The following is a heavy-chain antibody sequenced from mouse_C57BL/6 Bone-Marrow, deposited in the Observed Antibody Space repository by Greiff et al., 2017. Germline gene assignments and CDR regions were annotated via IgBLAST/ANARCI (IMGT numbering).Heavy chain of an antibody. J-gene: IGHJ1*03. D-gene: IGHD2-4*01. CDR1: GYTFTSYW. CDR2: IDPSDSYT. Sequence: QVQLQQPGAELVMPGASVKLSCKASGYTFTSYWMHWVKQRPGQGLEWIGEIDPSDSYTNYNQKLKGKSTLTVDKSSSTAYMQLSSLTSEDSAVYYCASSYYDYDEYFDVCGTGTTVTVSS. CDR3: ASSYYDYDEYFDV. V-gene: IGHV1-69*01.